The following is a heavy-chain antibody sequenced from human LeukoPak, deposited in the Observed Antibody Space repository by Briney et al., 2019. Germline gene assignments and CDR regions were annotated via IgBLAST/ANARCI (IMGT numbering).Heavy chain of an antibody. J-gene: IGHJ4*02. CDR1: GFTVSSNY. V-gene: IGHV3-66*01. CDR2: IYSGGST. Sequence: GGPLRLSCAASGFTVSSNYMSWVRQAPGEGVEWGSVIYSGGSTYYADSVKGRFTISRDNSKNTLYLQMNSLRAEDTAVYYCARSTHVYYYDSSGYYPLDYWGQGTLVTVSS. CDR3: ARSTHVYYYDSSGYYPLDY. D-gene: IGHD3-22*01.